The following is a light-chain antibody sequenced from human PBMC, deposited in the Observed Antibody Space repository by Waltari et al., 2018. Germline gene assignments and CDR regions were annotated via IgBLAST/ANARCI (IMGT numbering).Light chain of an antibody. CDR2: DAS. CDR3: RQLNSYQWT. V-gene: IGKV1-9*01. J-gene: IGKJ1*01. CDR1: QGISNY. Sequence: IQLTQSPSPLSASVGDSVTITCRASQGISNYLAWYQQKPGKAPKLLIYDASTLQSGVPSRFSGSGSGTDFTLTISSLQPEDFATYDCRQLNSYQWTFGQGTKVEIK.